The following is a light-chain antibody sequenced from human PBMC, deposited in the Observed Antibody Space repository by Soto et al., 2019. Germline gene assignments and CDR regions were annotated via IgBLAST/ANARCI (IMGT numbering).Light chain of an antibody. V-gene: IGLV2-23*02. CDR3: CSYAGSSTFRVYV. Sequence: QSVLTQPASVSGSPGQSITISCTGTSSDVGSYNLVSWYQQHPGKAPKLMIYEVSKRPSGVSNRFSGSKSGNTASLTISGLQAEDEADYYCCSYAGSSTFRVYVFVTGTKVTVL. CDR1: SSDVGSYNL. CDR2: EVS. J-gene: IGLJ1*01.